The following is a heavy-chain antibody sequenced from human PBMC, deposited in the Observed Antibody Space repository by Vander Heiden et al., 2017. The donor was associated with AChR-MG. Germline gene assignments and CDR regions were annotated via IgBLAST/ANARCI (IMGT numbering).Heavy chain of an antibody. Sequence: QVQLQESGPGLVKPLQTLSLTCTVSGVSISSGGYCWSWIRQHPGEGLEWIAYIYYSGGTYYNPSLKSRVSISVDTSKNQFSLELSSVTAADTAVYYCARAQYISSSDVFYDYWGQGTLVTVSS. CDR2: IYYSGGT. D-gene: IGHD6-6*01. CDR1: GVSISSGGYC. J-gene: IGHJ4*02. CDR3: ARAQYISSSDVFYDY. V-gene: IGHV4-31*03.